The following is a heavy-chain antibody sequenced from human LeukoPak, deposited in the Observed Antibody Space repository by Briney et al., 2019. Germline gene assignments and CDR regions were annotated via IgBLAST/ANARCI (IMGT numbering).Heavy chain of an antibody. D-gene: IGHD3-16*02. CDR1: GFTFSSYA. V-gene: IGHV3-23*01. CDR3: ARGTFGGVIAEYFDY. Sequence: GGSLRLSCAASGFTFSSYAMSWVRQAPGKGLEWVSAISGSGGSTYYADSVKGRFTISRDNSKNTLYLQMNSLRAEDTAVYYCARGTFGGVIAEYFDYWGQGTLVTVSS. CDR2: ISGSGGST. J-gene: IGHJ4*02.